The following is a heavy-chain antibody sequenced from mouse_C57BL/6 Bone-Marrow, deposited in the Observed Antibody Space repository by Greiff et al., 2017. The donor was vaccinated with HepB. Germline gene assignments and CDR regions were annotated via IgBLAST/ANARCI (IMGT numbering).Heavy chain of an antibody. V-gene: IGHV1-72*01. CDR3: ARLLRSHWYFDV. D-gene: IGHD1-1*01. Sequence: QSCKASGYTFTSYWMHWVKQRPGRGLEWIGRIDPNSGGTKYNEKFKSKATLTVDKPSSTAYMQLSSLTSEDSAVYYCARLLRSHWYFDVWGTGTTVTVSS. J-gene: IGHJ1*03. CDR1: GYTFTSYW. CDR2: IDPNSGGT.